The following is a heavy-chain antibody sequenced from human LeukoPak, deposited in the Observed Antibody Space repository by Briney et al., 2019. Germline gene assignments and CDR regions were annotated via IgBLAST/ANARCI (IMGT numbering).Heavy chain of an antibody. J-gene: IGHJ4*02. Sequence: PGGSLRLSCAASGFTFDDYAMHWVRQAPGKGLEWVSGISWNSGSIGYTDSVKGRSNISRENAKNSLYLQMNSLRAEDMVLYYCAKGEYYDILTGYFDYWGQGTLVTVSS. V-gene: IGHV3-9*03. CDR1: GFTFDDYA. CDR3: AKGEYYDILTGYFDY. D-gene: IGHD3-9*01. CDR2: ISWNSGSI.